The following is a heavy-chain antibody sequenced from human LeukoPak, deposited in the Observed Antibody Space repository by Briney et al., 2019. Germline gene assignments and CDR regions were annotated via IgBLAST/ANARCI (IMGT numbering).Heavy chain of an antibody. D-gene: IGHD2/OR15-2a*01. CDR3: VSFYETY. CDR2: ISDSGYST. V-gene: IGHV3-23*01. Sequence: GGSLRLSCATSGFTFSSYAMSWVRQAPGKGLEWVSGISDSGYSTYYADSVKGRFTISKDNAKNTVYLQMNSLRAEDTAVYYCVSFYETYWGRGTLVTVSS. CDR1: GFTFSSYA. J-gene: IGHJ4*02.